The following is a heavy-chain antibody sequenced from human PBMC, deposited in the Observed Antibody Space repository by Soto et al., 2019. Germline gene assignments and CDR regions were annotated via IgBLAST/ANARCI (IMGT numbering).Heavy chain of an antibody. CDR3: ARDVAYYYDSSGYYNRWFDP. D-gene: IGHD3-22*01. CDR2: IYTSGST. CDR1: GGSLSSYY. Sequence: SETLSLTCTVSGGSLSSYYWSWIRQPAGKGLEWIGRIYTSGSTNYNPSLKSRVTMSVDTSKNQFSLKLSSVTAADTAVYYCARDVAYYYDSSGYYNRWFDPWGQGTLVTVSS. V-gene: IGHV4-4*07. J-gene: IGHJ5*02.